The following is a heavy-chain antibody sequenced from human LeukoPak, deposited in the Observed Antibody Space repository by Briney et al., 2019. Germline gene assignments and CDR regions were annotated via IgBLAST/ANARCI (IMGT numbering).Heavy chain of an antibody. CDR3: ARISGDTYFYGMDV. Sequence: TLSLTCTVSGGSISSSSYYWGWIRQPPGQGLEWLARIDWDDDKYYSTSLKTRLTISKDTSKNQVVLTMTNMDPVDTATYYCARISGDTYFYGMDVWGQGTTVTVSS. D-gene: IGHD3-10*01. CDR1: GGSISSSSYY. V-gene: IGHV2-70*11. CDR2: IDWDDDK. J-gene: IGHJ6*02.